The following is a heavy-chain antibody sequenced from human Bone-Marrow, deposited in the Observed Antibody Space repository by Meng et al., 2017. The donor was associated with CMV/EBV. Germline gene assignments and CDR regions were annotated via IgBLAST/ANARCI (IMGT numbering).Heavy chain of an antibody. V-gene: IGHV1-2*02. Sequence: ASVKVSCKASGYTFTDYYMHWVRQAPGQGLEWMGWINPNSGGTNYAQNFQGRVTMTRDTSISTAYMELSRLRSDDTAIYFCAKNQRRALFNSASGCDYWGQGTVVTVSS. J-gene: IGHJ4*02. D-gene: IGHD2-21*01. CDR3: AKNQRRALFNSASGCDY. CDR2: INPNSGGT. CDR1: GYTFTDYY.